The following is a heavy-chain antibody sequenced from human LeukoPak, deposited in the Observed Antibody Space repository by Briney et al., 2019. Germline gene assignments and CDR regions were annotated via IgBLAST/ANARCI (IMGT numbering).Heavy chain of an antibody. CDR3: ARGNTYYDFWGGGPFDY. J-gene: IGHJ4*02. CDR2: IYYSGST. D-gene: IGHD3-3*01. V-gene: IGHV4-61*01. Sequence: RASETLSLTCTVSGGSVSSGSYYWSWIRQPPGKGLEWIGYIYYSGSTNYNPSLKSRVTISVDTSKNQFSLKLSPVTAADTAVYYCARGNTYYDFWGGGPFDYWGQGTLVTVSS. CDR1: GGSVSSGSYY.